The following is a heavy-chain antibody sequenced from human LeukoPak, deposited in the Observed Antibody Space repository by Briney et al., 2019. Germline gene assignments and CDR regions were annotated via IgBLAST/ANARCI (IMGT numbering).Heavy chain of an antibody. D-gene: IGHD6-13*01. CDR3: AKDIWAAADPGWFDP. Sequence: AGGSLRLSCAASGFTFVDYAMHWARQAPGEGLEWVSGLSWNSGSIGYADSVKGRFTISRDNAKNSLYLQMNSLRAEDTALYYCAKDIWAAADPGWFDPWGQGTLVTVSS. V-gene: IGHV3-9*01. J-gene: IGHJ5*02. CDR2: LSWNSGSI. CDR1: GFTFVDYA.